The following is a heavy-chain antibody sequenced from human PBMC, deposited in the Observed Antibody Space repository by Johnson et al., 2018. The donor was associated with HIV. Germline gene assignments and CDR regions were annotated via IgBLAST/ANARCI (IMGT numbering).Heavy chain of an antibody. V-gene: IGHV3-7*05. CDR3: ARVGATAAFDI. Sequence: VQLVESGGGVVQPWRSLRLSCAASGFTFSSYWMSWVRQAPGKGLEWLANITQDGSVKYYVYSVKGRFTISRDNAKNSLYLQMNSLRAEDTAVYYCARVGATAAFDIWGQGTMVTVSS. CDR1: GFTFSSYW. D-gene: IGHD1-26*01. J-gene: IGHJ3*02. CDR2: ITQDGSVK.